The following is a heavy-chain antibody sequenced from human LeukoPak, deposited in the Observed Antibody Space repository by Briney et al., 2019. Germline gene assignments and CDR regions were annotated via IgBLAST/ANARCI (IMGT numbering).Heavy chain of an antibody. J-gene: IGHJ4*02. Sequence: TGGSLRLSCAASGFTFSDYYMSWIRQAPGKGLEWVSYISSSGSTIYYADSVKGRFTISRDNAKNSLYLQMNSLRAEDTAVYYCAGVRIPTVTTGVHYFDYWGQGTLVTVSS. CDR2: ISSSGSTI. CDR1: GFTFSDYY. D-gene: IGHD4-17*01. V-gene: IGHV3-11*04. CDR3: AGVRIPTVTTGVHYFDY.